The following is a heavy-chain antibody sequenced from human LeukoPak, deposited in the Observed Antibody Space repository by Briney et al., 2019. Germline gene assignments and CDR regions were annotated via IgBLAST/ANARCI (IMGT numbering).Heavy chain of an antibody. CDR1: GGSITRYS. D-gene: IGHD6-13*01. CDR2: IYYSGSS. J-gene: IGHJ4*02. CDR3: ARGGLAGAALVHLDY. V-gene: IGHV4-59*01. Sequence: SETLSLTCSVSGGSITRYSWSWIRQPPGKGLEWIGYIYYSGSSNYNPSLKSRVTLAVDTSKTQFSLKLSSVTAADTAVYYCARGGLAGAALVHLDYWGQGTLVTVSS.